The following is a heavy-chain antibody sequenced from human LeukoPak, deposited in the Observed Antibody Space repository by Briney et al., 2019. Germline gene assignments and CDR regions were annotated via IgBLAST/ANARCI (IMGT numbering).Heavy chain of an antibody. CDR1: GFTFSNYA. CDR2: ITGSGGST. CDR3: AKDCGNMVRGVIRSFDY. D-gene: IGHD3-10*01. V-gene: IGHV3-23*01. Sequence: PGGTLRLSCAASGFTFSNYAMSWVRQAPGKGLEWVSSITGSGGSTYYADSVKGRFTISRDNSKNTLYLQMNSLRAEDTAVYYCAKDCGNMVRGVIRSFDYWGQGTLVTVSS. J-gene: IGHJ4*02.